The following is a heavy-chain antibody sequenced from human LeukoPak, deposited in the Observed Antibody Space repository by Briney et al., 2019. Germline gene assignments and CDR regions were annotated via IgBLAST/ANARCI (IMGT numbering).Heavy chain of an antibody. J-gene: IGHJ6*02. CDR1: GGSISSYY. D-gene: IGHD3/OR15-3a*01. V-gene: IGHV4-59*01. CDR2: IYYSGST. Sequence: LSETLSLTCTVSGGSISSYYWSWIRQPPGKGLEWIGYIYYSGSTNYNPSLKSRVTISVDTSKNQFFLKLSSVTAADTAVYYCARAPQWDWLLPLIDGMDVWGQGTTVTVSS. CDR3: ARAPQWDWLLPLIDGMDV.